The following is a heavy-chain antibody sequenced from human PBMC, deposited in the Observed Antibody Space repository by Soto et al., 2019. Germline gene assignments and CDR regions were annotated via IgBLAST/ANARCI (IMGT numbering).Heavy chain of an antibody. J-gene: IGHJ6*03. CDR2: MNPNSGNT. Sequence: ASVKVSCKASGYTFTSYDINWVRQATGQGLEWMGWMNPNSGNTGYAQKFQGRVTMTRNTSISTAYMELSSLRSEDTAVYYCARSSVYDYYYYYMDVWGKGTTVTVSS. CDR1: GYTFTSYD. V-gene: IGHV1-8*01. CDR3: ARSSVYDYYYYYMDV. D-gene: IGHD2-8*01.